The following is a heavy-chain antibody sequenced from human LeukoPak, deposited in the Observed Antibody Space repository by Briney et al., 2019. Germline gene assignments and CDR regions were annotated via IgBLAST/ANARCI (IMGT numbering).Heavy chain of an antibody. Sequence: SETLSLTCTVSSGSISTSSYYSGWVRQPPGKALDWFGNIFYSGSTYYSPFLKSRVTISVDTSKHHFSLKLSSVTATHTAVYYCARHRPYVWGRYCEIDYWGQGNLVTVSS. V-gene: IGHV4-39*01. CDR3: ARHRPYVWGRYCEIDY. J-gene: IGHJ4*02. CDR2: IFYSGST. CDR1: SGSISTSSYY. D-gene: IGHD3-16*01.